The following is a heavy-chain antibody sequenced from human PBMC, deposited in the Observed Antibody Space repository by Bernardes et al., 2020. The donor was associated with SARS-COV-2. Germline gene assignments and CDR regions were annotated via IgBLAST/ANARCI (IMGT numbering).Heavy chain of an antibody. V-gene: IGHV4-34*01. CDR1: GGSFSGYY. Sequence: SETLSLTCAVYGGSFSGYYWSWIRQPPGKGLEWIGEINHSGSTNYNPSLKSRVTISVDTSKNQFSLKLSSVTAADTAVYYCARTRSTSRQNYYYYYGMDVWGQGTTVTVSS. D-gene: IGHD2-2*01. CDR2: INHSGST. J-gene: IGHJ6*02. CDR3: ARTRSTSRQNYYYYYGMDV.